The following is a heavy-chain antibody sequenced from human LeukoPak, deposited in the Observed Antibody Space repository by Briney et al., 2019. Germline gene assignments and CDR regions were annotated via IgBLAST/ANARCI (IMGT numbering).Heavy chain of an antibody. CDR2: IYTSGST. D-gene: IGHD2-21*02. V-gene: IGHV4-61*02. J-gene: IGHJ3*02. CDR1: GGSISSGSYY. Sequence: PSGTLSLTCTVSGGSISSGSYYWSWIRQPAGKGLEWIGRIYTSGSTNYNPSLKSRVTISVDTSKNQFSLKLSSVTAADTAVYYCARDGVVTDAFDIWGQGTMVTVSS. CDR3: ARDGVVTDAFDI.